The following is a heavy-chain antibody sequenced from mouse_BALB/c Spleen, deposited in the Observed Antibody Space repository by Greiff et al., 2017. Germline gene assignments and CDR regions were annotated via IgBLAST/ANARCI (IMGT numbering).Heavy chain of an antibody. CDR2: ISTYSGNT. CDR3: ARGVGSSYYWYFDV. D-gene: IGHD1-1*01. Sequence: VKLVESGPELVRPGVSVKISCKGSGYTFTDYAMHWVKQSHAKSLEWIGVISTYSGNTNYNQKFKGKATMTVDKSSSTAYMELARLTSEDSAIYYCARGVGSSYYWYFDVWGAGTTVTVSS. V-gene: IGHV1-67*01. CDR1: GYTFTDYA. J-gene: IGHJ1*01.